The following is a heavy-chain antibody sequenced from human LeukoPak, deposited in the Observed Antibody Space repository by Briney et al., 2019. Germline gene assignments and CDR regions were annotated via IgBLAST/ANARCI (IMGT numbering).Heavy chain of an antibody. CDR2: ISPTGSTT. Sequence: HPGGSLRLSCAASGFTFSSYSMNWVHQAPGKGLVWVSRISPTGSTTSYADSVKGRFTVSRDNAKNTLYLQVNNLRAEDTAVYYCARGPNSNWSGLDFWGQGTLLTVSS. D-gene: IGHD6-6*01. V-gene: IGHV3-74*01. CDR1: GFTFSSYS. J-gene: IGHJ4*02. CDR3: ARGPNSNWSGLDF.